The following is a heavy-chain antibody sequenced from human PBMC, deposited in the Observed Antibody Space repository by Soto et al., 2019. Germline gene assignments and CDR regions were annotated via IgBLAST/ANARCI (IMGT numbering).Heavy chain of an antibody. J-gene: IGHJ5*02. V-gene: IGHV4-4*02. D-gene: IGHD5-12*01. CDR3: ARDGPGGFNLHP. CDR1: GGSISSSW. CDR2: ISHSGST. Sequence: QVQLQESGPGLVKPSETLSLTCAVSGGSISSSWWSWVRQPPGKGLEWIGEISHSGSTNYNPSLKSRVTISVDKSKNQISLNLNSVTAADTAVYYCARDGPGGFNLHPWGQGTLVTVSS.